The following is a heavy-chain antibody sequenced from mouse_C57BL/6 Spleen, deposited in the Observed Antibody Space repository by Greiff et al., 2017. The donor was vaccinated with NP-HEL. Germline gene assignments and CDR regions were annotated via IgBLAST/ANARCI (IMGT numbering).Heavy chain of an antibody. Sequence: DVQLQESGPGLVKPSQSLSLTCSVTGYSITSGYYWNWIRQFPGNKLEWMGYISYDGSNNYNPSLKNRISITRDTSKNQFFLKLNSVTTEDTATYYCARRIYYGNYDYFDYWGQGTTLTVSS. CDR1: GYSITSGYY. J-gene: IGHJ2*01. CDR2: ISYDGSN. CDR3: ARRIYYGNYDYFDY. D-gene: IGHD2-1*01. V-gene: IGHV3-6*01.